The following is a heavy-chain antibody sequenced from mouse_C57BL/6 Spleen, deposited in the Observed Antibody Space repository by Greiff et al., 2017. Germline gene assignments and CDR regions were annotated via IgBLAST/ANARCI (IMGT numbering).Heavy chain of an antibody. CDR1: GYAFSSSW. CDR3: ARDYYGSSYGYWYFDV. J-gene: IGHJ1*03. V-gene: IGHV1-82*01. Sequence: QLQQSGPELVKPGASVKISCKASGYAFSSSWMNWVKQRPGKGLEWIGRIYPGDGDTNYNGKFKGKATLTADKSSSTAYMQLSSLTSEDSAVYVCARDYYGSSYGYWYFDVWGTGTTVTVSS. D-gene: IGHD1-1*01. CDR2: IYPGDGDT.